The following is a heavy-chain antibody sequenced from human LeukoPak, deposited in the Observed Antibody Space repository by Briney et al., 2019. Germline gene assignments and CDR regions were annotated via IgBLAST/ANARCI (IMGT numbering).Heavy chain of an antibody. J-gene: IGHJ4*02. CDR3: ARLQPLGPTYYYDSSDPSEGFDY. CDR2: INPNSGGT. Sequence: ASVKVSCKASGYTFTGYYIHWVRRAPGQGLEWMGWINPNSGGTNYAQKFQGRVTMTRGTSISTAYMELSRLRSDDTAVYYCARLQPLGPTYYYDSSDPSEGFDYWGQGTLVTVSS. CDR1: GYTFTGYY. V-gene: IGHV1-2*02. D-gene: IGHD3-22*01.